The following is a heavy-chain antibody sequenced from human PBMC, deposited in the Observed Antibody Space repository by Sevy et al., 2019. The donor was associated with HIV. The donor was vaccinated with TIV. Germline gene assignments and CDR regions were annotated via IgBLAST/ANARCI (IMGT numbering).Heavy chain of an antibody. CDR3: ATTKDYYESSGSPFDY. CDR2: FDPEDGEK. D-gene: IGHD3-22*01. Sequence: ASVKVSCKVSGSTLTQLSIHWVRQAPGKGLEWMGSFDPEDGEKVYAQRIQGRVTMTGDTSTDTAYMRLSSLRSEDTAVYYCATTKDYYESSGSPFDYWVQGTLVTVSS. V-gene: IGHV1-24*01. J-gene: IGHJ4*02. CDR1: GSTLTQLS.